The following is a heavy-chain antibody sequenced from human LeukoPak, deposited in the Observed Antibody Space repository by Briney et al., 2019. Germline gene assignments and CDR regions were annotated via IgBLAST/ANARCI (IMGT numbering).Heavy chain of an antibody. CDR2: ISSSSSTI. J-gene: IGHJ1*01. CDR1: GFTFSSYS. D-gene: IGHD4-17*01. Sequence: GGFLRLSCAASGFTFSSYSMNWVRHAPGKGLEWVSYISSSSSTIYYADSVKGRFTISRDNAKNSLYLQMSSLRAEDTAVYYCARDPTVTTGPEYFQHWGQGTLVTVSS. V-gene: IGHV3-48*01. CDR3: ARDPTVTTGPEYFQH.